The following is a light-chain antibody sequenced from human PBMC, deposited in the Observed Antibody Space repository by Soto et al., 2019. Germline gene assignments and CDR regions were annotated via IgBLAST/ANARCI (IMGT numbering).Light chain of an antibody. Sequence: EIVLTQSPATLSLSPGERVTPSCGASQSVDSTSMAWYQHKPGLAPRLLVYGASRRATGIPDRFSGSGSGTDFTLTISRLEPEDFAVYYCHHYGRSLSYSFGQGTKVEIK. V-gene: IGKV3D-20*01. CDR1: QSVDSTS. J-gene: IGKJ2*03. CDR2: GAS. CDR3: HHYGRSLSYS.